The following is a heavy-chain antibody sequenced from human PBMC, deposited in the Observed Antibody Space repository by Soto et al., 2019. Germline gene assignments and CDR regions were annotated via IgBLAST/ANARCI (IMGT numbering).Heavy chain of an antibody. J-gene: IGHJ4*02. Sequence: PSETLSLTCAVSGGSISSGGYSWSWIRQPPGKGLEWIGYIYHSGSTYYNPSLKSRVTISVDRSKNQFSLKLTSVTAVDTAVYYCARGEIQGPIDYWGQGTLVTVSS. CDR2: IYHSGST. V-gene: IGHV4-30-2*01. CDR1: GGSISSGGYS. D-gene: IGHD1-26*01. CDR3: ARGEIQGPIDY.